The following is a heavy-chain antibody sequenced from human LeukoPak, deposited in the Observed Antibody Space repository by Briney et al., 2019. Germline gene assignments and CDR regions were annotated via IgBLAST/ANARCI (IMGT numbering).Heavy chain of an antibody. D-gene: IGHD1-26*01. CDR1: GGPISSHY. CDR3: ARLGYSGSYYWFDP. Sequence: SETLSLTCTVSGGPISSHYWSWIRQPPGKGLEWIGYIYYSGSTNYNPSLKSRVTISVDTSKNQFSLNLTSVTAADTATYHCARLGYSGSYYWFDPWGQGTLVTVSS. V-gene: IGHV4-59*11. J-gene: IGHJ5*02. CDR2: IYYSGST.